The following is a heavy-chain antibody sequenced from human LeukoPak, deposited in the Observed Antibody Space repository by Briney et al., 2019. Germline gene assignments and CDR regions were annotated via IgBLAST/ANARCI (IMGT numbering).Heavy chain of an antibody. J-gene: IGHJ3*02. CDR2: IYTSGST. D-gene: IGHD2-2*02. Sequence: PSETLSLTCTVSGGSISSYYWSWIRQPAGKGLEWIGRIYTSGSTNYNPSLKSRVTMSVDTSKNQFSLKLSSVTGADTAVYYCARDLQYCSSTSCYIAFDIWGQGTMVTVSS. CDR1: GGSISSYY. V-gene: IGHV4-4*07. CDR3: ARDLQYCSSTSCYIAFDI.